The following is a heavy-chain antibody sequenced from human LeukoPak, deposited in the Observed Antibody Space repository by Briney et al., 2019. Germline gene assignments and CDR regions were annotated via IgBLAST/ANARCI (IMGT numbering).Heavy chain of an antibody. CDR3: AKILGTRGVISRYYYYGMDV. V-gene: IGHV3-30*18. CDR1: GFTFSSYG. Sequence: GGSLRLSRAASGFTFSSYGVHWVRQAPGKGLEWVAVISYDGSNKYYADSVKGRFTISRDNSKNTLYLQMNSLRAEDTAVYYCAKILGTRGVISRYYYYGMDVWGQGTTVTVSS. CDR2: ISYDGSNK. D-gene: IGHD3-10*01. J-gene: IGHJ6*02.